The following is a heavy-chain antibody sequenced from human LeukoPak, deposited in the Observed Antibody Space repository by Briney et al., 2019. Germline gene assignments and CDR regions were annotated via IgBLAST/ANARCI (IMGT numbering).Heavy chain of an antibody. V-gene: IGHV1-2*02. J-gene: IGHJ4*01. CDR1: GYTFTGYY. CDR3: ARDYDFWSGYYRFDY. CDR2: INPNSGGT. Sequence: ASVKVSCKASGYTFTGYYMHWVRQAPGQGLEWMGWINPNSGGTNYAQKFQGRVTMTRDTSISTAYMELSRLRSDDTAVYYCARDYDFWSGYYRFDYWGHGTLVTVSS. D-gene: IGHD3-3*01.